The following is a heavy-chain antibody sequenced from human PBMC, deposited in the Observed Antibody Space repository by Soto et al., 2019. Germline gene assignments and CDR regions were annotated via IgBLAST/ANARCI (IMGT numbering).Heavy chain of an antibody. CDR1: GFTFENYA. D-gene: IGHD4-4*01. V-gene: IGHV3-9*01. J-gene: IGHJ4*02. CDR2: ISWHSGNL. Sequence: EVQLVESGGGLVQPGRSLRLSCAASGFTFENYAMHWVRQAPGKGLEWVSGISWHSGNLGYADSVRGRFTISRDNAKNSLYLQMNSLRPEDTGLYYCSKAKVYSNDEHYCDYWGQGTLVTVSS. CDR3: SKAKVYSNDEHYCDY.